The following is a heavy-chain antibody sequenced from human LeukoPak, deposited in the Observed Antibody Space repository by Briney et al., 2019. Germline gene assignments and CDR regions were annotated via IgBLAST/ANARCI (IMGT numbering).Heavy chain of an antibody. CDR1: GYIFSDYY. CDR2: INPNSGGT. V-gene: IGHV1-2*02. J-gene: IGHJ4*02. D-gene: IGHD3-10*01. Sequence: ASVKVSCKASGYIFSDYYTHWVRQAPGQGLEWMGWINPNSGGTNYAQKFQGRVTMTRDTSISTAYMELSRLRSDDTAVYYCASLGRYYGSGSYYNPFLFDWGQGTLVTVSS. CDR3: ASLGRYYGSGSYYNPFLFD.